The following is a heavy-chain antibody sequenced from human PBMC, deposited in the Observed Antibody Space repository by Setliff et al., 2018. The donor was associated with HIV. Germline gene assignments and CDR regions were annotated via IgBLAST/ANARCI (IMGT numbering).Heavy chain of an antibody. V-gene: IGHV3-72*01. D-gene: IGHD2-21*02. J-gene: IGHJ5*01. CDR3: AHRPFFCGGDCYLFDS. CDR2: IRPKRKSSTT. CDR1: GFTLSDHY. Sequence: LSCAASGFTLSDHYMDWVRQAPGKGPEWFGRIRPKRKSSTTEYAASVKGRFTISRDDSKNSLYLQMNSLKSEDTAVYYCAHRPFFCGGDCYLFDSWGQGALVTVSS.